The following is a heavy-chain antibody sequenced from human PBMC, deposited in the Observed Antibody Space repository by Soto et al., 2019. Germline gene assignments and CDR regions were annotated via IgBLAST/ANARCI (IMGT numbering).Heavy chain of an antibody. Sequence: GGSLRLSCAASGFTFDDYAMHWVRQAPGKGLEWVSGISWNSGSIGYADSVKGRFTISRDNAKNSLYLQMNSLRAEDTALYYCAKVRSIVATIDAFDIWGQGTMVTVS. CDR2: ISWNSGSI. CDR1: GFTFDDYA. V-gene: IGHV3-9*01. D-gene: IGHD5-12*01. J-gene: IGHJ3*02. CDR3: AKVRSIVATIDAFDI.